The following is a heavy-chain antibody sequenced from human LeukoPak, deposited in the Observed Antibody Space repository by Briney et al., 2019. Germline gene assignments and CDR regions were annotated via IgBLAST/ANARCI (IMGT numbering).Heavy chain of an antibody. CDR3: ARDRGTMIDA. CDR1: GGSFSGYY. J-gene: IGHJ4*02. Sequence: SETLSLTCAVYGGSFSGYYWSWIRQPPGKGLEWIGEINHSGSTNYNPSLKSRVTISVDTSKNQFSLKLSSVTAADTAVYYCARDRGTMIDAWGQGTLVTVSS. D-gene: IGHD3-22*01. V-gene: IGHV4-34*01. CDR2: INHSGST.